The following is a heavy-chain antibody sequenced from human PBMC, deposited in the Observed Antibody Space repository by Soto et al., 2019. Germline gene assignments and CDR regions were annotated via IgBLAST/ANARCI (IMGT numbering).Heavy chain of an antibody. J-gene: IGHJ4*02. V-gene: IGHV1-18*04. CDR3: ARDARGVREGSFDY. Sequence: SVKVACKASGYTFTSYGISWVRQAPGQGLEWMGWISAYNGNTNYAQKLQGRVTMTTDTSTSTAYMELRSLRSDDTAVYYCARDARGVREGSFDYWRQGTLVTVSS. D-gene: IGHD3-10*01. CDR2: ISAYNGNT. CDR1: GYTFTSYG.